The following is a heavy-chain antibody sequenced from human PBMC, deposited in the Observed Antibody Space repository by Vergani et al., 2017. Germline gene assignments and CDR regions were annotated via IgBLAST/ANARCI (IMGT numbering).Heavy chain of an antibody. CDR2: IYYSGCT. CDR3: ATHSTVEWLVKFVWFDP. Sequence: QLQLQESGPGLVKPSATLSLTCSVSGASIRSSNYYWGWLRQPPGKGLEWSASIYYSGCTYYNPSLKSRVTISVDTSKNQFSLKLSSVTAADTAVYFCATHSTVEWLVKFVWFDPWGQGILVTVSS. D-gene: IGHD6-19*01. V-gene: IGHV4-39*01. J-gene: IGHJ5*02. CDR1: GASIRSSNYY.